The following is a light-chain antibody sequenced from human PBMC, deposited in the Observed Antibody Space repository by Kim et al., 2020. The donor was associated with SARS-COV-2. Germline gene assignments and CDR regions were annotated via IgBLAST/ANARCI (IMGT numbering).Light chain of an antibody. CDR1: SMEWGCFNL. CDR3: WSYAGRHTSV. J-gene: IGLJ2*01. Sequence: GQATPTSCTGTSMEWGCFNLVSGNTQNPDKAPKLIIHEVNKRPSGISNRFSGSKSGNTASLTISGLQAEDEATYYCWSYAGRHTSVFGGGTQLTVL. V-gene: IGLV2-23*02. CDR2: EVN.